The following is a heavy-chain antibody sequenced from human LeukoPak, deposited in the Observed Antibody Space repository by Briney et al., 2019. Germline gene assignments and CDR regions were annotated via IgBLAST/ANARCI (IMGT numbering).Heavy chain of an antibody. V-gene: IGHV4-39*07. Sequence: SETLSLTCTVSGGSISSGGYYWSWIRQPPGKGLEWIGEINHSGSTNYNTSLKSRVTISVDTSKNQSSLKLSSVTAADTAVYYCARGPTYTRYCSGGSCKLYYFDYWGQGTLVTVSS. CDR1: GGSISSGGYY. D-gene: IGHD2-15*01. CDR2: INHSGST. J-gene: IGHJ4*02. CDR3: ARGPTYTRYCSGGSCKLYYFDY.